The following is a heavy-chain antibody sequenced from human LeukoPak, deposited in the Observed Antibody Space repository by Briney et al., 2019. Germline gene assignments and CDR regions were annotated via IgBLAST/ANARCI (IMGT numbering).Heavy chain of an antibody. CDR2: ISGSGGST. J-gene: IGHJ4*02. CDR1: GFTFSSYA. CDR3: AKGGHIVVVVAATFSYFDY. V-gene: IGHV3-23*01. D-gene: IGHD2-15*01. Sequence: GGSLRLSCAASGFTFSSYAMSWVRQAPGKGLEWVSAISGSGGSTYYADSVKGRFTISRDNSKNTLYLQMNSLRAEDTAVYYCAKGGHIVVVVAATFSYFDYWGQGTLVTVSS.